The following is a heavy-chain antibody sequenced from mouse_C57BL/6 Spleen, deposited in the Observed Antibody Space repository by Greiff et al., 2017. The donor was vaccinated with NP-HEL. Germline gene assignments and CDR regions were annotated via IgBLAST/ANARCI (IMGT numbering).Heavy chain of an antibody. Sequence: VQLKQSGAELVRPGASVKLSCTASGYNFTDDYMHWVKQRPEQGLEWIGWIDPENGGTEYAEKFQGKATITADTSSNTAYLQLSSLTSEDTAVYYCATRDGCHTGSAMDDWGQGTSVTVSS. V-gene: IGHV14-4*01. J-gene: IGHJ4*01. CDR2: IDPENGGT. CDR3: ATRDGCHTGSAMDD. CDR1: GYNFTDDY. D-gene: IGHD2-3*01.